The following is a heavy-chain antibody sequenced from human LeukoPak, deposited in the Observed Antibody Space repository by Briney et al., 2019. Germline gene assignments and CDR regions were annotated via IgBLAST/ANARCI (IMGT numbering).Heavy chain of an antibody. V-gene: IGHV3-48*01. CDR3: AKLTYGSGTYGAFDY. Sequence: PGGSLRLSCAASGFTFSSYSMNWVRQAPGKGLEWISYISSSTSTIYYADSVKGRFTISRDNAKNSLYLQMNSLRAEDTAVYYCAKLTYGSGTYGAFDYWGQGTLVTVST. CDR2: ISSSTSTI. J-gene: IGHJ4*02. CDR1: GFTFSSYS. D-gene: IGHD3-10*01.